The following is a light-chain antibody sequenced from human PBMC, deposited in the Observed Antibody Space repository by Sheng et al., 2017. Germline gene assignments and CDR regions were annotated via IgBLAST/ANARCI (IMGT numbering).Light chain of an antibody. CDR2: GNS. J-gene: IGLJ2*01. CDR3: CSYAGSSTSLV. CDR1: SSNIGAGYD. Sequence: QSVLTQPPSVSGAPGQRVTISCTGSSSNIGAGYDVHWYQQLPGTAPKLLIYGNSNRPSGVPDRFSGSKSGTSASLAITGLQAEDEADYYCCSYAGSSTSLVFGGGTKLTVL. V-gene: IGLV1-40*01.